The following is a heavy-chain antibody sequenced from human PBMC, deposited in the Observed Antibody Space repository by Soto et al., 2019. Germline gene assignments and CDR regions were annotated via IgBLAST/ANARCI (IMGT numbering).Heavy chain of an antibody. Sequence: WGSLRLSCAASGFTFSSYAMSWVRQAPGKGLEWVSAISGSGGSTYYADSVKGRFTISRDNSKNTLYLQMNSLRAEDTAVYYCAKEPGDRGYYYYYMDVWGKGTTVTVSS. J-gene: IGHJ6*03. CDR3: AKEPGDRGYYYYYMDV. V-gene: IGHV3-23*01. D-gene: IGHD7-27*01. CDR2: ISGSGGST. CDR1: GFTFSSYA.